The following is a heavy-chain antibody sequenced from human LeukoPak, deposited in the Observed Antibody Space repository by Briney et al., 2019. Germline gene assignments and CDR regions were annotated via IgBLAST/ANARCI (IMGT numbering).Heavy chain of an antibody. CDR1: GSTFSSYA. CDR2: IIPIFGTA. V-gene: IGHV1-69*05. J-gene: IGHJ4*02. D-gene: IGHD1-20*01. Sequence: ASVKVSCKASGSTFSSYAISWVRQAPGQGLEWMGRIIPIFGTANYAQKFQGRVTITTDESTSAAYMELSSLRSEDTAVYYCARASITGTRVDHWGQGTLVTVSS. CDR3: ARASITGTRVDH.